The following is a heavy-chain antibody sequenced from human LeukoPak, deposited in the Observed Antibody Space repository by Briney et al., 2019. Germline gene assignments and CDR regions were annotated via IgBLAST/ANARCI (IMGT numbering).Heavy chain of an antibody. V-gene: IGHV4-39*01. Sequence: PSETLSLTCTVSGGSISSSSYYWGWIRQPPGKGLEWIGSIYYSGSTYYNPSLKSRVTISVDTSKNQFSLKLSSVTAADTAVYYCARAPPYCSGGSCYANWFDPWGQGTLVTVSS. D-gene: IGHD2-15*01. CDR1: GGSISSSSYY. CDR3: ARAPPYCSGGSCYANWFDP. J-gene: IGHJ5*02. CDR2: IYYSGST.